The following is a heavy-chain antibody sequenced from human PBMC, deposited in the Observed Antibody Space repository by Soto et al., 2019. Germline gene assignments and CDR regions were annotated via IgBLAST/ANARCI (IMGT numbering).Heavy chain of an antibody. CDR1: GGSISSGGYY. V-gene: IGHV4-31*03. CDR3: ARSYCSGYMDV. D-gene: IGHD3-10*01. Sequence: QVQLQESGPGLVKPSQTLSLTCTVSGGSISSGGYYWSWIPQHPGQGLEWIGYIYYSGRTYYNPSLKSRVTISVDPSKNQFSLKLSSVTAADTAVDACARSYCSGYMDVWGQGTTFTVSS. CDR2: IYYSGRT. J-gene: IGHJ6*02.